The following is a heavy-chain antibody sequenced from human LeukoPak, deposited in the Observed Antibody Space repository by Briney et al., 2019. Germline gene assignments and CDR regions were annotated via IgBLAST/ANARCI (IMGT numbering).Heavy chain of an antibody. CDR2: IYYSGST. V-gene: IGHV4-59*01. Sequence: SETLSLTCTVSGGSISSYYWSWIRQPPGKGLEWIGYIYYSGSTNYNPSLKSRVTISVDTSKNQFSLKLSSVTAADTAVYYCARGYSSSWYFDCWGQGTLVTVSS. D-gene: IGHD6-13*01. J-gene: IGHJ4*02. CDR1: GGSISSYY. CDR3: ARGYSSSWYFDC.